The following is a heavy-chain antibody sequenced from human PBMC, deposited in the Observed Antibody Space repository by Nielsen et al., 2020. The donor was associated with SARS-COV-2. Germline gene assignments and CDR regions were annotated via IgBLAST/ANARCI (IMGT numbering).Heavy chain of an antibody. J-gene: IGHJ4*02. V-gene: IGHV3-30*04. Sequence: GGSLRLSCAASGFTFSSYAMHWVRQVPGKGLEWVAVISYDGSNKYHAGSVKGRFTISRDNSKNTLYLQMNSLRDEDTAVYYCARDDSGNRFYWGQGTLVTVSS. CDR1: GFTFSSYA. CDR2: ISYDGSNK. CDR3: ARDDSGNRFY. D-gene: IGHD3-22*01.